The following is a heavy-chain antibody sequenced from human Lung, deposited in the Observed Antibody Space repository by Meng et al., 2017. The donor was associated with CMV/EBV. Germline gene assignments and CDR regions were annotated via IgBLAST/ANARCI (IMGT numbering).Heavy chain of an antibody. V-gene: IGHV4-4*02. CDR3: LRRSGGSV. Sequence: QWQLRESGPELVKPSVTLSLTCVSSGDSITNHNWGARVRQPPGKGLEWIGEIPHRGSSAYNPSLKSRVSMSIDKSKNQFSLKLTSVTAADTAVYHCLRRSGGSVWGQGTLVTVSS. CDR2: IPHRGSS. D-gene: IGHD3-10*01. J-gene: IGHJ1*01. CDR1: GDSITNHNW.